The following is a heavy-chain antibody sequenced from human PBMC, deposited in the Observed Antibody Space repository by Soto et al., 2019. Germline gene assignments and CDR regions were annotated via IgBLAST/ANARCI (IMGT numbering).Heavy chain of an antibody. CDR2: IYYSGST. J-gene: IGHJ4*02. CDR1: GGSISSYY. V-gene: IGHV4-59*01. CDR3: ARDFCSGGSCHDY. D-gene: IGHD2-15*01. Sequence: TSETLSLTCTVSGGSISSYYWSWIRQPPGKGLEWIGYIYYSGSTNYNPSLKSRVTISVDTSKNQFSLKLSSVTAADTAVYYCARDFCSGGSCHDYWGQGTLVTV.